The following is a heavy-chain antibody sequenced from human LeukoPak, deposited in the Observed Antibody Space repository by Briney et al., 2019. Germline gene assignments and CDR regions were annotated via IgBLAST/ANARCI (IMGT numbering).Heavy chain of an antibody. CDR2: IYYSGST. D-gene: IGHD3-16*01. J-gene: IGHJ1*01. Sequence: SETLSLTCTVSGGSISSYYWSWIRQPPGKGLEWIGYIYYSGSTNYNPSLKSRVTISVDTSKNQFSLKLSSVTAADTAVYYCARQGGTLAEYFQHWGQGTLVTVSS. V-gene: IGHV4-59*01. CDR3: ARQGGTLAEYFQH. CDR1: GGSISSYY.